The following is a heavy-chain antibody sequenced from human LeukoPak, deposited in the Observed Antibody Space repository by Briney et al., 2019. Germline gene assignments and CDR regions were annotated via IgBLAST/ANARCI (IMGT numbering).Heavy chain of an antibody. D-gene: IGHD6-13*01. Sequence: SETLSLTCTVSGGSISSGDYYWSWLRQPPGKGLEWIGYIYYSGSTYYNPSLKSRVTISVDTSKNQFSLKLSSVTAADTAVYYCARVVDGSSWYSDYWGQGTLVTVSS. CDR2: IYYSGST. V-gene: IGHV4-30-4*01. CDR3: ARVVDGSSWYSDY. CDR1: GGSISSGDYY. J-gene: IGHJ4*02.